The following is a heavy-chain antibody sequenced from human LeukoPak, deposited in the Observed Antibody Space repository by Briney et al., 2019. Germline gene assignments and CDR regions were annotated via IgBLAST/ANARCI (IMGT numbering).Heavy chain of an antibody. J-gene: IGHJ2*01. D-gene: IGHD4-17*01. CDR2: ISGSGGST. CDR1: GFTFSSYA. Sequence: PGGSLRLSCAASGFTFSSYAMSWVRQAPGKGLEWVSAISGSGGSTYYADSVKGRFTISRDNAKNSLYLQMNSLRAEDTAVYYCARDRYGDRDNWYFDLWGRGTLVTVSS. CDR3: ARDRYGDRDNWYFDL. V-gene: IGHV3-23*01.